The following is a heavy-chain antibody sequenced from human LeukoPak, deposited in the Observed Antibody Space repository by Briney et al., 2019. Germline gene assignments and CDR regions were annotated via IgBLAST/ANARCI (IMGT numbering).Heavy chain of an antibody. CDR1: GYTFTSYG. D-gene: IGHD3-10*01. Sequence: ASVKVSCKASGYTFTSYGISWVRQAPGQGLEWMGWISAYNGNTNYAQKLQGRVTMTTDTSTSTAYMELRSLRSDDTAVYYCARGPYYYGSGSRYYYYYHMDVWGKGTTVTVSS. CDR3: ARGPYYYGSGSRYYYYYHMDV. CDR2: ISAYNGNT. V-gene: IGHV1-18*01. J-gene: IGHJ6*03.